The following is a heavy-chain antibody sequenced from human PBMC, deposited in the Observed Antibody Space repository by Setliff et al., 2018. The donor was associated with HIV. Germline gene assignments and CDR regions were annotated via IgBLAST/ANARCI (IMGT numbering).Heavy chain of an antibody. CDR1: GYTFTNYA. D-gene: IGHD3-10*01. CDR3: ARSQINLVRGVVHYFDY. V-gene: IGHV1-3*03. CDR2: INAGNGNT. Sequence: GASVKVSCKASGYTFTNYAMHWVRQAPGQRLEWMGWINAGNGNTKYSQDFQGRVTISRDTSASTAHMELSSLRSEDMAVYYCARSQINLVRGVVHYFDYWGQGTLVTVSS. J-gene: IGHJ4*02.